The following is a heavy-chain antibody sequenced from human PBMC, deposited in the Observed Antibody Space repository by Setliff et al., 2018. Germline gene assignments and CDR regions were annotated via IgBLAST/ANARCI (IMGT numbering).Heavy chain of an antibody. Sequence: KSSETLSLTCTVSGYPISRGFYWGWIRQSPGKGLEWIGSVYHSGSSYQNPSLRSRIAVSVDTSKNQFSLRLNSVTAADTAVYFCARAAARAEYSDTSAYLPFDFWGWGTLVTVSS. CDR2: VYHSGSS. J-gene: IGHJ4*02. V-gene: IGHV4-38-2*02. CDR1: GYPISRGFY. CDR3: ARAAARAEYSDTSAYLPFDF. D-gene: IGHD3-16*01.